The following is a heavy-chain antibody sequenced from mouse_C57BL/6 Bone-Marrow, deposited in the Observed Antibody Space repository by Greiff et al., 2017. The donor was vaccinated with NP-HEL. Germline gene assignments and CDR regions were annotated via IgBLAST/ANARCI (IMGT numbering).Heavy chain of an antibody. CDR2: IRSKSSNYAT. D-gene: IGHD1-1*01. Sequence: EVQLVESGGGLVQPKGSLKLSCAASGFTFNTYAMHWVRQAPGKGLEWVARIRSKSSNYATYYADSVKDRFTISRDDSQSMLYLQMNNLKTEDTAMYYCVRDRDYYCSSLYAMDDWGQGTSVTVSS. J-gene: IGHJ4*01. CDR3: VRDRDYYCSSLYAMDD. V-gene: IGHV10-3*01. CDR1: GFTFNTYA.